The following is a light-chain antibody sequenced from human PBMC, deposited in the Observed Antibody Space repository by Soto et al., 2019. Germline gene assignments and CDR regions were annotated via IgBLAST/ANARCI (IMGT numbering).Light chain of an antibody. J-gene: IGLJ3*02. CDR1: SSDVGGYNY. V-gene: IGLV2-8*01. Sequence: QSVLTQPPSASGSPGQSVTISCTGTSSDVGGYNYVSWYQQHPGKAPKLMTYEVTKRPSGVPDRFSGSKSGNTASLTVSGLQAEDEADYYCSSHAGINNVVFGGGTQLTVL. CDR3: SSHAGINNVV. CDR2: EVT.